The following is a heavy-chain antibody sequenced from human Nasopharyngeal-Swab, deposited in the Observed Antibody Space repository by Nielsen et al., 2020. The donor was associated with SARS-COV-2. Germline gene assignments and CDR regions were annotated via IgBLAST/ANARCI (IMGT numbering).Heavy chain of an antibody. CDR2: IKEDGSEK. V-gene: IGHV3-7*03. Sequence: GESLKISCAASGFTFSSYWMSWVRQAPGKGLEWVANIKEDGSEKYYVDSVKGRFTISRDNAENSLYLQMNSLRAEDTAVYYCAGGNSADHWGQGTLVTVSS. D-gene: IGHD4-23*01. J-gene: IGHJ4*02. CDR3: AGGNSADH. CDR1: GFTFSSYW.